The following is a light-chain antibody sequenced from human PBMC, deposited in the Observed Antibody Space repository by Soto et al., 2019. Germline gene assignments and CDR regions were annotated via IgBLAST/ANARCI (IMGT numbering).Light chain of an antibody. CDR2: GAS. J-gene: IGKJ1*01. CDR3: QQYGSSRWT. Sequence: ENVLTQSPGTLSLSPGERATLSCRASQSVSSNYLVWYQQEPGQAPRLLVYGASSRATGIPDRFSGSGSGTDFTLTISRLEPEDFAVYYCQQYGSSRWTFGQGTKVDIK. V-gene: IGKV3-20*01. CDR1: QSVSSNY.